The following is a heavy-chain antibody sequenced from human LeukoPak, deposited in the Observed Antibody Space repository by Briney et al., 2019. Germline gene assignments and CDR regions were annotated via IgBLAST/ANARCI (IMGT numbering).Heavy chain of an antibody. CDR2: IKQDGSEK. Sequence: PGGSLRLSRIASGFNMSDYWMSWVRQAPGKGLEWVANIKQDGSEKYYVDSVKGRFTISRDNAKNSLYLQMNSLRAEDTAVYYCARDPGYCSGGSCRNWFDPWGQGTLVTVSS. V-gene: IGHV3-7*01. CDR1: GFNMSDYW. D-gene: IGHD2-15*01. CDR3: ARDPGYCSGGSCRNWFDP. J-gene: IGHJ5*02.